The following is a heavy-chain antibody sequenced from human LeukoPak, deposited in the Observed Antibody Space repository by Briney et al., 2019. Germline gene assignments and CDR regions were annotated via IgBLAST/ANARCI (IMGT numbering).Heavy chain of an antibody. Sequence: SLTVSCTASGGTFSSYAISGGRQAPGQGLEWMGGIIPIFGTANYAQKFQGRVTITTDESTSTAYMELSSLRSEDTAVCYCARASVTTVLFDYWGQGTLVTVSS. V-gene: IGHV1-69*05. D-gene: IGHD4-11*01. CDR2: IIPIFGTA. CDR3: ARASVTTVLFDY. CDR1: GGTFSSYA. J-gene: IGHJ4*02.